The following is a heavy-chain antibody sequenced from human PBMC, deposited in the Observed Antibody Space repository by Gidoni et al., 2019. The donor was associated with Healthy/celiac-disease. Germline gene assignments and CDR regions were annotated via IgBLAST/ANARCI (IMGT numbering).Heavy chain of an antibody. CDR1: GFTFSSYA. CDR2: ISSNGGST. D-gene: IGHD6-13*01. V-gene: IGHV3-64*01. Sequence: EVQLVESGGGLVQPGGSLRLSCAASGFTFSSYAMHWVRQAPGKGLEYVSAISSNGGSTYYANSVKGRFTISRDNSKNTLYLQMGSLRAEDMAVYYCARSPRPYSSSWLLVTPLDYWGQGTLVTVSS. CDR3: ARSPRPYSSSWLLVTPLDY. J-gene: IGHJ4*02.